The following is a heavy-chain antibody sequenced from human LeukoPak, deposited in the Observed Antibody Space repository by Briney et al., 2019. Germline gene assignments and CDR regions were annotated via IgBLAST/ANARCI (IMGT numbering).Heavy chain of an antibody. CDR2: ISYDGINK. J-gene: IGHJ4*02. CDR1: GFTFSNYA. CDR3: ARDSYGLDY. Sequence: PGGSLSLSCAASGFTFSNYAMHWVRQAPGKGLEWLAFISYDGINKYYADSVKGRFTISRDNSKNTLDLQMNSLRAEDTAVYYCARDSYGLDYWGQGTLVTVSS. D-gene: IGHD3-16*01. V-gene: IGHV3-30*04.